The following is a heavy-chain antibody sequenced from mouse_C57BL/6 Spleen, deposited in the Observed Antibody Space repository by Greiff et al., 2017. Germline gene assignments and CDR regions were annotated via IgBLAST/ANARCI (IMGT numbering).Heavy chain of an antibody. CDR1: GYTFTSYW. D-gene: IGHD1-1*01. CDR2: IYPGNSDT. V-gene: IGHV1-5*01. J-gene: IGHJ3*01. CDR3: TNYYDGSSLFAY. Sequence: EVQLQQSGTVLARPGASVKMSCKTSGYTFTSYWMHWVKQRPGQGLEWIGAIYPGNSDTSYNQKFKGKAKLTAVTSASTAYMELSSMTKEDSAVDYCTNYYDGSSLFAYWGQGTLVTVSA.